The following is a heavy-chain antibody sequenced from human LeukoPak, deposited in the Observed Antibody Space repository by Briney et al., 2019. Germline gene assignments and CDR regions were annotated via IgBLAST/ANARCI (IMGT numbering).Heavy chain of an antibody. J-gene: IGHJ5*02. CDR3: ARKLSNRWLSP. V-gene: IGHV4-34*01. CDR2: INPSGSA. D-gene: IGHD6-19*01. Sequence: SETLSLTCTVYGGSFTGYYWSWIRQPPGKGLEWIGEINPSGSANYSPSLRSRLTISLDTPKNLFPLKLVSLTDADTAVYYCARKLSNRWLSPWGQGTLVIVSS. CDR1: GGSFTGYY.